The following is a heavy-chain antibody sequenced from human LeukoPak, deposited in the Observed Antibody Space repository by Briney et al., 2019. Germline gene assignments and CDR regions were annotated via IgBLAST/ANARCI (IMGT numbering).Heavy chain of an antibody. J-gene: IGHJ3*02. CDR3: ARPRRYCSSTSCYRNDAFDI. V-gene: IGHV3-74*01. Sequence: GGSLRLSCAASGFTFSSYWMHWVRQAPGKGLVWVSRINSDGSSTSYADSVKGRFTMSRDNAKNTLYLQVNSLRAEDTAVYYCARPRRYCSSTSCYRNDAFDIWGQGTMVTVSS. CDR1: GFTFSSYW. D-gene: IGHD2-2*02. CDR2: INSDGSST.